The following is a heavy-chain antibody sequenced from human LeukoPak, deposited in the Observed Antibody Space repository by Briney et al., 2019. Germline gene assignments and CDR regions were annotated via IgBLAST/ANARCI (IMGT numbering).Heavy chain of an antibody. Sequence: PSETLSLTCAVYGGSFSGYYWSWIRQPPGKGLEWIGEINHSGSTNYNPSLKSRVTISVDTSKNQFSLKLSPVTAADTAVYYCARGRRGGLVGATLFYYFGYWGQGTLVTVSS. J-gene: IGHJ4*02. D-gene: IGHD1-26*01. CDR2: INHSGST. CDR1: GGSFSGYY. V-gene: IGHV4-34*01. CDR3: ARGRRGGLVGATLFYYFGY.